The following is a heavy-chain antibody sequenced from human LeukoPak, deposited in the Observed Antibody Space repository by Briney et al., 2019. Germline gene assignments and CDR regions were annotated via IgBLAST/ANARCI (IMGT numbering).Heavy chain of an antibody. Sequence: GGSLRLSCAASGFTFSSYAMSWVRQAPGKGPEWVSAISGSGGSTYYADSVKGRFTISRDNSKNTLYLQMNSLRAEDTAVYYCAKAQRIHACSSTSCYALDYWGQGTLVTVSS. CDR3: AKAQRIHACSSTSCYALDY. CDR1: GFTFSSYA. CDR2: ISGSGGST. V-gene: IGHV3-23*01. D-gene: IGHD2-2*01. J-gene: IGHJ4*02.